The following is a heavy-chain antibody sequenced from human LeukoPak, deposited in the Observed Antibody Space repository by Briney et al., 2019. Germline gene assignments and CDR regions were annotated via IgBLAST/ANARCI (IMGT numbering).Heavy chain of an antibody. V-gene: IGHV4-34*01. J-gene: IGHJ4*02. CDR2: INHSGST. Sequence: PSETLSLTCAVYGGSFSDYYWSWIRQPPGKGLEWIGKINHSGSTNYNPSLKSRVTISVDTSKNQFSLKVSAVTAADTAVYYCARGEGARDGYNYEGPFYFDYWGQGTPVTVSS. D-gene: IGHD5-24*01. CDR3: ARGEGARDGYNYEGPFYFDY. CDR1: GGSFSDYY.